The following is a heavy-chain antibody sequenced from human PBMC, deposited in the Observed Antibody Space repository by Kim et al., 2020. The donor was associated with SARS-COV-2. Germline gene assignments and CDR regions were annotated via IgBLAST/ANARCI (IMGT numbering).Heavy chain of an antibody. CDR2: IKSKTDGGTT. Sequence: GGSLRLSCAASGFTFSNAWMSWVRQAPGKGLEWVGRIKSKTDGGTTDYAAPVKGRFTISRDDSKNTLYLQMNSLKTEDTAVYYCTTDPNYIAAASDPAGGQGTLVTVSS. CDR1: GFTFSNAW. J-gene: IGHJ4*02. V-gene: IGHV3-15*01. D-gene: IGHD6-13*01. CDR3: TTDPNYIAAASDPA.